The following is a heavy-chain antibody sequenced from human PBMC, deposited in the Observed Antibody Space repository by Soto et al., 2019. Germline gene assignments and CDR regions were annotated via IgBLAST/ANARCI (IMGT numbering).Heavy chain of an antibody. J-gene: IGHJ4*02. Sequence: PGGSLRLSCVASGFSFSNYNMNWVRQAPGKGLEWVSYITDSSDIVHYADSVRGRFTISRDNAESSLYLQMNSLRDEDTAVYFCARDFGHGYYLAYWGRGTLVTVSS. CDR2: ITDSSDIV. V-gene: IGHV3-48*02. CDR3: ARDFGHGYYLAY. CDR1: GFSFSNYN. D-gene: IGHD3-3*01.